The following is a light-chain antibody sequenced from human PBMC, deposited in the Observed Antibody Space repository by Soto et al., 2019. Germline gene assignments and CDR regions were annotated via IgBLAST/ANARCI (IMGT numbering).Light chain of an antibody. J-gene: IGKJ1*01. Sequence: EIVLTQSPDTLSLSPGERATLSCRTSQSVSSNYLAWYQQKPAQAPSLLIYGASSRATGTPDRFSGSGSGTDFTLTISRLEPEDLAVYYCQQYGTSHRTFGQGTKVDIK. CDR1: QSVSSNY. V-gene: IGKV3-20*01. CDR2: GAS. CDR3: QQYGTSHRT.